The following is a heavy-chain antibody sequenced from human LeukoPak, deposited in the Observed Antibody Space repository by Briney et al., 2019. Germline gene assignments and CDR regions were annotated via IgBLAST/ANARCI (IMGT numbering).Heavy chain of an antibody. CDR3: ARAIVGATIFDY. V-gene: IGHV1-2*02. CDR2: INPNSGGT. J-gene: IGHJ4*02. D-gene: IGHD1-26*01. CDR1: GYTFTGYY. Sequence: GASVKVSCKASGYTFTGYYMHWVRQAPGQGLEWTGWINPNSGGTNYAQKFQGRVTMTRDTSISTAYMELSRLRSDDTAVYYCARAIVGATIFDYWGQGTLVTVSS.